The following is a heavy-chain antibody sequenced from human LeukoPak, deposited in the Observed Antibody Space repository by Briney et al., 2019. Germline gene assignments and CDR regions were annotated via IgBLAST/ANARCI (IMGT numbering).Heavy chain of an antibody. V-gene: IGHV3-21*01. J-gene: IGHJ4*02. CDR2: ISSSSSYI. CDR3: ARADPLYGDYDY. CDR1: GFTFSNAW. Sequence: GGSLRLSCAASGFTFSNAWMSWVRQAPGKGLEWVSSISSSSSYIYYADSVKGRFTISRDNAKNSLYLQMNSLRAEDTAVYYCARADPLYGDYDYWGQGTLVTVSS. D-gene: IGHD4-17*01.